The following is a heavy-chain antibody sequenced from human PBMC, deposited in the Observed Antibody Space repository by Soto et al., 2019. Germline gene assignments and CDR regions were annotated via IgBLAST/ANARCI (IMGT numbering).Heavy chain of an antibody. Sequence: QVPLVQSGAAVKKPGASVKVSCKASGYTFSDYYLHWVRQAPGQGLGWMGWINPYSGATNYAQKFQDWVTMTGDASVSTAYLELTLLVSDDTAVYYCARARANVAPNWFDPGGQGTLVIVSS. CDR1: GYTFSDYY. CDR3: ARARANVAPNWFDP. J-gene: IGHJ5*02. CDR2: INPYSGAT. D-gene: IGHD5-12*01. V-gene: IGHV1-2*04.